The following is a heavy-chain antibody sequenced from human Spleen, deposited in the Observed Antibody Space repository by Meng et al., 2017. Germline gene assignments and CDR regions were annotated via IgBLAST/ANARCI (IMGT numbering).Heavy chain of an antibody. CDR1: GGSISSCNC. V-gene: IGHV4-4*02. CDR3: ARVDSSGYFLDY. J-gene: IGHJ4*01. CDR2: IYRSGNT. Sequence: QVQLQQSGPGLVKPSGTLCPSCAGSGGSISSCNCWSCVRQPPGKGLEWIGEIYRSGNTKYNASLKSRVTISVDTSKNLLSLKLSSVTAADTAVYYCARVDSSGYFLDYWGQGTLVTVSS. D-gene: IGHD3-22*01.